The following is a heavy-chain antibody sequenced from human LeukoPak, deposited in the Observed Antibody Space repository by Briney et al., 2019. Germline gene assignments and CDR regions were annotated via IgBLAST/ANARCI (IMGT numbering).Heavy chain of an antibody. CDR2: IKQDGSEK. Sequence: PGGSLRLSCAASGLTFSSYWMGWVRQAPGKGLEWVANIKQDGSEKYYVDSVKGRFTISRDNAKNSLYLQMNSLRAEDTAVYYCAAGGARYYYSDYWGQGTLVTVSS. CDR1: GLTFSSYW. CDR3: AAGGARYYYSDY. D-gene: IGHD3-10*01. J-gene: IGHJ4*02. V-gene: IGHV3-7*01.